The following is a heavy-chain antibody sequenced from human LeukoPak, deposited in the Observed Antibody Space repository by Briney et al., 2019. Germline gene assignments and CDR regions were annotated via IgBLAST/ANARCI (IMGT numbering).Heavy chain of an antibody. V-gene: IGHV1-2*02. J-gene: IGHJ4*02. CDR2: INPNSGGT. CDR3: ARGKVGATPEDY. D-gene: IGHD1-26*01. CDR1: GYTFTSYG. Sequence: ASVTVSCKASGYTFTSYGISWVRQAPGQGLEWMGWINPNSGGTNYAQKFQGRVTMTRDTSISTAYMELSRLRSDDTAVYYCARGKVGATPEDYWGQGTLVTVSS.